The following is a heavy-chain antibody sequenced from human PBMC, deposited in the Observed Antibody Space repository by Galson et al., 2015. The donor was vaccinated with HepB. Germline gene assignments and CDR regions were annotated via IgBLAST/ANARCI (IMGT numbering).Heavy chain of an antibody. CDR2: TYYRSKWYN. D-gene: IGHD5-12*01. V-gene: IGHV6-1*01. CDR1: GDSVSSNSAA. J-gene: IGHJ3*02. Sequence: CAISGDSVSSNSAAWNWIRQSPSRGLEWLGRTYYRSKWYNDYAVSVKSRITINPDTSKNQFSLQLNSVTPEDTAVYYCARVGLYSGYDYRDAFDIWGQGTMVTVSS. CDR3: ARVGLYSGYDYRDAFDI.